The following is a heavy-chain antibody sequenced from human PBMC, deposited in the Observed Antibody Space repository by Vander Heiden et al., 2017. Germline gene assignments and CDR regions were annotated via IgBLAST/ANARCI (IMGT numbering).Heavy chain of an antibody. D-gene: IGHD5-18*01. J-gene: IGHJ4*02. CDR2: ISGSGGST. V-gene: IGHV3-23*01. Sequence: EVQLLESGGGLVQRGGSLRLCCAASGFTFSSYAMSWVRQAPGKGLDWVSAISGSGGSTYYADSVKGRFTISRDNSKNTLYLQMNSLRAEDTAVYYCAKYRGIQLWFGAYYFDYWGQGTLVTVSS. CDR1: GFTFSSYA. CDR3: AKYRGIQLWFGAYYFDY.